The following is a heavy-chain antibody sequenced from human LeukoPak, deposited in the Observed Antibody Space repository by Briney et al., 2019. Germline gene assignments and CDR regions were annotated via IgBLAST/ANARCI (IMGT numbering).Heavy chain of an antibody. CDR3: AKDLKRSYCSSTSCYTCFDY. CDR2: ISGSGGST. D-gene: IGHD2-2*02. J-gene: IGHJ4*02. V-gene: IGHV3-23*01. CDR1: GFTFSSYA. Sequence: PGGSLRLSCAASGFTFSSYAMSWVRQAPGKGLERVSAISGSGGSTYYADSVKGRFTISRDNSKNTLYLQMNSLRAEDTAVYYCAKDLKRSYCSSTSCYTCFDYWGQGTLVSVSS.